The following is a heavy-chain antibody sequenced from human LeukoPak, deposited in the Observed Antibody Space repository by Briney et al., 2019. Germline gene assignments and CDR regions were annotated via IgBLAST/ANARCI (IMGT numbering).Heavy chain of an antibody. CDR1: GYSITTAYY. CDR3: ARDPVSNGGVFDL. D-gene: IGHD2/OR15-2a*01. CDR2: IYHSGST. J-gene: IGHJ3*01. V-gene: IGHV4-38-2*02. Sequence: SETLSLTCTVSGYSITTAYYWGWIRQPPGKGLEWIGNIYHSGSTYYNPSLKSRVTISVDTSKNQLSLKLSSVTAADTAVYYCARDPVSNGGVFDLWGQGTMVTVSS.